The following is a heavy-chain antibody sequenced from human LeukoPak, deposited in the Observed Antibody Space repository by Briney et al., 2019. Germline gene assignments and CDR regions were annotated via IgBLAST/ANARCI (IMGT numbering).Heavy chain of an antibody. Sequence: GSLRLSCAASEFTFSDYYMSWIRQAPGKGLEWVSYISSSGSTIYYADSVKGRFTISRNNAKNSLYLQMNRLRAEDTAVYYCARYKKDGYNYFDYWGQGTLATVSS. D-gene: IGHD5-24*01. J-gene: IGHJ4*02. CDR3: ARYKKDGYNYFDY. CDR2: ISSSGSTI. V-gene: IGHV3-11*04. CDR1: EFTFSDYY.